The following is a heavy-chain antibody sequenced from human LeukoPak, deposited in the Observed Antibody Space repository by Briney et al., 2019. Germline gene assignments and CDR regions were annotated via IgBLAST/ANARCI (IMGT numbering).Heavy chain of an antibody. CDR1: GFXFSSYG. CDR3: ARVVGAGVYSWGSFDY. D-gene: IGHD3-10*01. V-gene: IGHV3-33*01. Sequence: GGSLRLSCAASGFXFSSYGMHWVRQAPGKGLEWVAVIWYDGSNKYYADSVKGRFTISRDNSKNTLYLQMNSLRAEDTAVYYCARVVGAGVYSWGSFDYWGQGTLVTVSS. J-gene: IGHJ4*02. CDR2: IWYDGSNK.